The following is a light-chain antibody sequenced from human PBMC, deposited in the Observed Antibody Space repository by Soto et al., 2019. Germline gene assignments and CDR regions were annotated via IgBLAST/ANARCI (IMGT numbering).Light chain of an antibody. Sequence: EIVLTQSPATLSLSPGQRATLSCRASQSLSRSLAWYQQKPGQAPKLLIYDASNRATDIPARFSGSGSGTDFTLTISSLEPEDFAVYYCQQRSNWITFGQGTRREIK. J-gene: IGKJ5*01. CDR1: QSLSRS. V-gene: IGKV3-11*01. CDR2: DAS. CDR3: QQRSNWIT.